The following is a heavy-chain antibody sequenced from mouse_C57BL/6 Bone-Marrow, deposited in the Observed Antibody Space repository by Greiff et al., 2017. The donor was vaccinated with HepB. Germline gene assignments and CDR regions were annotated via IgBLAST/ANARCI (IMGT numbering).Heavy chain of an antibody. CDR3: ANTWYFDV. Sequence: EVQVVESGGGLVKPGGSLKLSCAASGFTLSDYGMHWVRQAPEKGLEWVAYISSGSSTIYYADTVKGRFTIARDNAKNTLFLQMTSLRSEDTAMYYCANTWYFDVWGTGTTVTVSS. J-gene: IGHJ1*03. CDR2: ISSGSSTI. V-gene: IGHV5-17*01. CDR1: GFTLSDYG.